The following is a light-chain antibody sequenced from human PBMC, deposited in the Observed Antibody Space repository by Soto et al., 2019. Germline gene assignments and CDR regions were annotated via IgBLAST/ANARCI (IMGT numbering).Light chain of an antibody. J-gene: IGKJ4*01. Sequence: EIVMTQSPATLSVSPGDRATLSCRASQRVSSSLAWYQQIPGQAPRLLIYDASTRATGIPARFGGSGSGTEITLTISSLQSEDFAVYYCQQYNNWPPLTFGGGTKVELK. CDR1: QRVSSS. V-gene: IGKV3-15*01. CDR3: QQYNNWPPLT. CDR2: DAS.